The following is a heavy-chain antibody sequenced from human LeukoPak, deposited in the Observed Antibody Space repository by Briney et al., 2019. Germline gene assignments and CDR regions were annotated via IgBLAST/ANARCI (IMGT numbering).Heavy chain of an antibody. CDR3: ARGEGRIQF. Sequence: SETLSLTCAVYGGSFSGYYWSWIRQPPGKGLEWIGEINHSGSTNYNPSLKSRVTISVDTSKNQFSLRLSSVTAADTAVYYCARGEGRIQFWGQGTLVTVSS. D-gene: IGHD5-18*01. J-gene: IGHJ4*02. CDR2: INHSGST. CDR1: GGSFSGYY. V-gene: IGHV4-34*01.